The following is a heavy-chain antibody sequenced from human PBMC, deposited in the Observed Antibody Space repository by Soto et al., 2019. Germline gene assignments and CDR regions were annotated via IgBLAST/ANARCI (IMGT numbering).Heavy chain of an antibody. CDR3: TRHWLATREFDY. CDR1: GFTFSSYS. CDR2: ISSSSGHI. D-gene: IGHD1-26*01. Sequence: GSLRLSCAASGFTFSSYSMNWVRQAPGKGLEWVSSISSSSGHIYYADSLKGRFTISRDNAKNSLYLQMNSLRAEDTAVYYCTRHWLATREFDYWGQGTLVTSPQ. J-gene: IGHJ4*02. V-gene: IGHV3-21*01.